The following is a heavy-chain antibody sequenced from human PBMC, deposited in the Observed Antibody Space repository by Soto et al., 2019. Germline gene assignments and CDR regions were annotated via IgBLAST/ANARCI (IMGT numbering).Heavy chain of an antibody. CDR1: GFSFDSYW. Sequence: PGWSLRLSCAASGFSFDSYWMHWVRQAPGQGPMWVSRIDYDGTTTNYADSVKGRFTISRDNAKSTLYLQMNSLRPEDTAVYYCTRGPRASSGGTGAYWGKGTLVTVSS. D-gene: IGHD2-2*01. V-gene: IGHV3-74*01. CDR3: TRGPRASSGGTGAY. CDR2: IDYDGTTT. J-gene: IGHJ1*01.